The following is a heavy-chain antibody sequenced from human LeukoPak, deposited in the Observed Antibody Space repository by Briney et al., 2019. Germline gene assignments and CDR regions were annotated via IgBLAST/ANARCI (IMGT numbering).Heavy chain of an antibody. CDR3: ARSAGSGREAFDI. V-gene: IGHV1-69*01. Sequence: GASVKVSCKASGGTFSSYAISWVRQAPGQGLEWMGGIIPIFGTANYAQKFQGRVTITADESTSTAYMELSSLRSEDTAVYYCARSAGSGREAFDIWGQGTMVTVSS. CDR1: GGTFSSYA. CDR2: IIPIFGTA. D-gene: IGHD6-19*01. J-gene: IGHJ3*02.